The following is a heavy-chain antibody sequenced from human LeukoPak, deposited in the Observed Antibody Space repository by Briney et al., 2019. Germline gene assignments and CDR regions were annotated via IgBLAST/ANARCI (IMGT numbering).Heavy chain of an antibody. CDR3: AREKHDAFDI. V-gene: IGHV3-43D*03. Sequence: GGSLRLSCAASGFTFDDYAMHWVRQAPGKGLEWVSLISWDGGSTYYADSVKGRFTISRDNSKNSLYLQMNSLRAEDTALYYCAREKHDAFDIWGEGTMVTVSS. CDR2: ISWDGGST. J-gene: IGHJ3*02. CDR1: GFTFDDYA.